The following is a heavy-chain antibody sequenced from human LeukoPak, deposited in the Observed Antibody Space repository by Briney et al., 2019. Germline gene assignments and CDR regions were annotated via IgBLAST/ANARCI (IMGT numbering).Heavy chain of an antibody. CDR1: RFTFSNYW. CDR3: VRGWRASSY. J-gene: IGHJ4*02. Sequence: PGGSLRLSCAASRFTFSNYWMTWVRQAPGKGLEWVANIKQDGSEKYYVDSVKGRFTISRDNAKNSLYLQMNSLRAEDTAVYYCVRGWRASSYWGQGTLVAVSS. CDR2: IKQDGSEK. D-gene: IGHD6-13*01. V-gene: IGHV3-7*01.